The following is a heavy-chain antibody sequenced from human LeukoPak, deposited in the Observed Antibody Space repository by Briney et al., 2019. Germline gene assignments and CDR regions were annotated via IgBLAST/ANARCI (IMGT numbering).Heavy chain of an antibody. Sequence: GGSLRLSCAASGFTFSSYWINWVRQAPGKGLEWVASIKEDGSEKYYVDSVKGRFTISRDNAKNSLFLQMNSLRAEDTAVYYCVRGRTCSSTSCYGEHTFSWGQEPWSPSPQ. D-gene: IGHD2-2*01. CDR3: VRGRTCSSTSCYGEHTFS. V-gene: IGHV3-7*01. CDR2: IKEDGSEK. CDR1: GFTFSSYW. J-gene: IGHJ5*01.